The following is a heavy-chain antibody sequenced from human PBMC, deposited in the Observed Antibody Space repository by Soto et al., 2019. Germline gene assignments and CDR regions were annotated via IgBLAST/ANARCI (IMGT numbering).Heavy chain of an antibody. Sequence: QVQLRESGPGLVKPSETLSLTCTVSSGSIGTYFWSWIRQPPGKGLEWIGYIYYSGTTNYNPSLKSRVTIFLDTSKNQCSVGLSSVTAADTAVYYCARGRGGTYDAFDIWGQGTLVTVSS. CDR1: SGSIGTYF. CDR3: ARGRGGTYDAFDI. V-gene: IGHV4-59*01. D-gene: IGHD1-26*01. J-gene: IGHJ3*02. CDR2: IYYSGTT.